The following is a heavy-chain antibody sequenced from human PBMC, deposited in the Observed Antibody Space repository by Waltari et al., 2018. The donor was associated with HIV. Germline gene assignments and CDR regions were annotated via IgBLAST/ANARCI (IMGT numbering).Heavy chain of an antibody. Sequence: QVQLVESGGGVVQPGRSLRLSCAASGFTFSSYGMHWVRQAPGKGLEWVAVISYDGSNKYYADSVKGRFTISRDNSKNTLYLQMNSLRAEDTAVYYCAKEFAREDFDYYYYGMDVWGQGTTVTVSS. J-gene: IGHJ6*02. CDR3: AKEFAREDFDYYYYGMDV. CDR2: ISYDGSNK. D-gene: IGHD1-26*01. CDR1: GFTFSSYG. V-gene: IGHV3-30*18.